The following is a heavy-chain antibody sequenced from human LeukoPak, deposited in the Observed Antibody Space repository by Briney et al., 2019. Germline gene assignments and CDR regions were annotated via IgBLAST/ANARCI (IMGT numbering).Heavy chain of an antibody. CDR3: ARLSSTSIWLLDY. CDR2: IDTANGNT. V-gene: IGHV1-3*04. CDR1: GYTFTSHV. Sequence: ASVRVSCKASGYTFTSHVIHWVRQAPGPRLDWMGWIDTANGNTQNSQNFQGRVTITRDTSATTADMEVSRLNFEDSAVYYCARLSSTSIWLLDYWGLGTLVTVSS. J-gene: IGHJ4*02. D-gene: IGHD3-16*02.